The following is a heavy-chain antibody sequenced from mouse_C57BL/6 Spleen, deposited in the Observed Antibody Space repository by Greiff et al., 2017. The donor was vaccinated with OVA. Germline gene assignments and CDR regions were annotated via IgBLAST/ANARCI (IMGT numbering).Heavy chain of an antibody. CDR2: IRSKSNNYAT. Sequence: EVKLVESGGGLVQPKGSLKLSCAASGFSFNTYAMNWVRQAPGKGLEWVARIRSKSNNYATYYADSVKDRFTISRDDSESMLYLQMNNLKTEDTAMYYCVRHEDYEIAYWGQGTLVTVSA. CDR3: VRHEDYEIAY. D-gene: IGHD2-4*01. CDR1: GFSFNTYA. J-gene: IGHJ3*01. V-gene: IGHV10-1*01.